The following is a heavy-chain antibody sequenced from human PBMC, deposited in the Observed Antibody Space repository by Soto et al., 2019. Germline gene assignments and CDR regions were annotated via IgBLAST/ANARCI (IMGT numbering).Heavy chain of an antibody. CDR1: GFSLSTSGAG. CDR2: IYWDDDK. CDR3: ALELGYCSSTSCYGYYFDY. D-gene: IGHD2-2*01. Sequence: SGPTLVNPTQTLALTCTFSGFSLSTSGAGVGWIRQPPGKALEWLALIYWDDDKRYSPSLKSRPTITNDTSKNQVVLTMTNMDPVDTATYYCALELGYCSSTSCYGYYFDYWGQGTLVTVSS. J-gene: IGHJ4*02. V-gene: IGHV2-5*02.